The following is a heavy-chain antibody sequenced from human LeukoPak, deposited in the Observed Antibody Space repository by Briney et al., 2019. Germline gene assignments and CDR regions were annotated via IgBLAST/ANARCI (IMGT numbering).Heavy chain of an antibody. CDR3: ASGRMDWFDP. CDR2: IYYSGST. Sequence: PSETLSLTCTVSGGSISSGGYYWSWIRQHPGKGLEWIGYIYYSGSTYYNPSLKSRVTISLDTSKNQFSLKLSSVTAADTAVYYCASGRMDWFDPWGQGTLVTVSS. D-gene: IGHD1-14*01. J-gene: IGHJ5*02. V-gene: IGHV4-31*03. CDR1: GGSISSGGYY.